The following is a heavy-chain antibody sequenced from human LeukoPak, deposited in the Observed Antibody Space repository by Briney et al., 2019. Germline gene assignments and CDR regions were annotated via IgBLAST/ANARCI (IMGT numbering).Heavy chain of an antibody. V-gene: IGHV4-59*01. CDR3: AKDCGGDCYSPDY. CDR2: IYYSGST. CDR1: GGSISSYY. D-gene: IGHD2-21*02. J-gene: IGHJ4*02. Sequence: TSETLSLTCTVSGGSISSYYWSWIRQPPGKGLEWIGYIYYSGSTNYNPSLKSRVTISVDTSKNQFSLKLSSVTAADTAVYYCAKDCGGDCYSPDYWGQGTLVTVSS.